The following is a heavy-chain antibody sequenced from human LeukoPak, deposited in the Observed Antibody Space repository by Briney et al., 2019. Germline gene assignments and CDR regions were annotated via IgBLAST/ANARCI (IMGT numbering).Heavy chain of an antibody. CDR2: MNPNSGNT. J-gene: IGHJ6*03. Sequence: ASVKVSCKASGYTFTSYDTNWVRQATGQGLEWMGWMNPNSGNTGYAQKFQGRVTMTRNTSISTAYMELSSLRSEDTAVYYCAREGWNYRRTEVYYYYYMDVWGKGTTVTVSS. V-gene: IGHV1-8*01. D-gene: IGHD1-7*01. CDR1: GYTFTSYD. CDR3: AREGWNYRRTEVYYYYYMDV.